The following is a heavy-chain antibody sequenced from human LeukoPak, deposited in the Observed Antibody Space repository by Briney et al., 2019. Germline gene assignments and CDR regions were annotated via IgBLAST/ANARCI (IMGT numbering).Heavy chain of an antibody. Sequence: SETLSLTCTVSGGSISSYYWTWIRQLPGKGLEWIGYLDYSGGTKYNPSLKSRVTISVDTSKNQFSLKLSSVTAADTAVYYCARRHVQYTSSSDPYYFDYWGQGTLVTVSS. CDR2: LDYSGGT. D-gene: IGHD6-6*01. V-gene: IGHV4-59*01. J-gene: IGHJ4*02. CDR1: GGSISSYY. CDR3: ARRHVQYTSSSDPYYFDY.